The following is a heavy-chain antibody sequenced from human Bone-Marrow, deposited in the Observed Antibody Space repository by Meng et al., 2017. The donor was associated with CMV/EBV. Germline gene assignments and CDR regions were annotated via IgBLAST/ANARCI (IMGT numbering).Heavy chain of an antibody. J-gene: IGHJ4*02. D-gene: IGHD2-2*01. V-gene: IGHV4-39*01. CDR3: ARLYCSSTSCYAATLDY. CDR2: INHSGST. CDR1: GGSISSSSYY. Sequence: SETLSLTCTVSGGSISSSSYYWGWIRQPPGKGLEWIGEINHSGSTNYNPSLKSRVTISVDTSKNQFSLKLSSVTAADTAVYYCARLYCSSTSCYAATLDYWGQGTLVAVSS.